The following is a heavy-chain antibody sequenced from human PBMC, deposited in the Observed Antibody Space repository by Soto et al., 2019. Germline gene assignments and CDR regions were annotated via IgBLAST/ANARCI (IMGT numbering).Heavy chain of an antibody. CDR2: IYYSGRT. Sequence: QVQLQESGPGLVKPSETLSLTCSVSGASISSSDYYWGWIRQPPGEGLEWIGSIYYSGRTNYNPSLNSRVTISLDTSKNQFSLKLSSVTAADTAVYYSARQEGYTAGCQGYWGQGTLVTVSS. J-gene: IGHJ4*02. V-gene: IGHV4-39*01. CDR3: ARQEGYTAGCQGY. D-gene: IGHD5-18*01. CDR1: GASISSSDYY.